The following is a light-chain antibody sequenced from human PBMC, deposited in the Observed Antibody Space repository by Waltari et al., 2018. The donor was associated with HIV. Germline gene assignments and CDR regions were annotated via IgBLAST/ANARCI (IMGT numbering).Light chain of an antibody. CDR3: CSYTGSSTRRPYV. Sequence: QSALTQPASVSGSPGQSLTISCPGTSSDVGSYNLVSWSQQHPGKAPKVMIYEGSKRPSGVSNRFSGSKSGNTASLTISGLQAEDEADYYCCSYTGSSTRRPYVFGTGTKVTVL. CDR2: EGS. CDR1: SSDVGSYNL. V-gene: IGLV2-23*01. J-gene: IGLJ1*01.